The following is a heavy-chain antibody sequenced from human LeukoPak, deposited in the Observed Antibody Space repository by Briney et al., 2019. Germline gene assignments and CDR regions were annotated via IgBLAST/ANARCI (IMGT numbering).Heavy chain of an antibody. CDR2: IYYSGST. Sequence: PSETLSLTCTVSGDSISSSTYYWGWIRQPPGKGLEWIGSIYYSGSTNYNPSLKSRVTISVDTSKNQFSLKLSSVTAADTAVYYCARVGNPLVTVFAWFDPWGQGTLVTVSS. D-gene: IGHD3-3*01. CDR1: GDSISSSTYY. CDR3: ARVGNPLVTVFAWFDP. V-gene: IGHV4-39*07. J-gene: IGHJ5*02.